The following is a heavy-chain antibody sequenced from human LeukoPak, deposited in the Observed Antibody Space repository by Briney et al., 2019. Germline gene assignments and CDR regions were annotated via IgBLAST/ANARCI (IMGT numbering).Heavy chain of an antibody. CDR2: IYYSGST. Sequence: SETLSLTYTVSGGSISSYYWSWIRQPPGKGLEWIGYIYYSGSTNYNPSLKSRVTISVDTSKNQFSLKLSSVTAADTAVYYCAGDYEGAFDIWGQGTMVTVSS. J-gene: IGHJ3*02. V-gene: IGHV4-59*01. CDR3: AGDYEGAFDI. CDR1: GGSISSYY. D-gene: IGHD5-12*01.